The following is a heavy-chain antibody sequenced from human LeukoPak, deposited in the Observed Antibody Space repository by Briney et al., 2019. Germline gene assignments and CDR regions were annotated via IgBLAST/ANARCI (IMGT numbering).Heavy chain of an antibody. Sequence: PGGSLRLSCASSGFTFSRYWMSWVRQAPGKGLEWVANIKQDGSEKYYVDSVKDRFTISRDNAKNSLYLQMNSLRAEDTALYYCAREQGMVRGSWFDPWGQGTLVTVSS. J-gene: IGHJ5*02. CDR3: AREQGMVRGSWFDP. CDR1: GFTFSRYW. V-gene: IGHV3-7*03. CDR2: IKQDGSEK. D-gene: IGHD3-10*01.